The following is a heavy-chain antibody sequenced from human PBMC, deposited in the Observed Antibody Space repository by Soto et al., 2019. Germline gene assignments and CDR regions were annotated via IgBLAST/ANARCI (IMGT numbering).Heavy chain of an antibody. D-gene: IGHD1-26*01. V-gene: IGHV4-31*03. CDR1: GGSISSGGYY. CDR3: ARDREGATDFDY. CDR2: IYYSGST. Sequence: QVQLQESGPGLVKPSQTLSLTCTVSGGSISSGGYYWSWIRQHPGKGLEWFGYIYYSGSTYYNPSLKSRVTISVDTSKNQFSLKLSSVTAADTAVYYCARDREGATDFDYWGQGTLVTVSS. J-gene: IGHJ4*02.